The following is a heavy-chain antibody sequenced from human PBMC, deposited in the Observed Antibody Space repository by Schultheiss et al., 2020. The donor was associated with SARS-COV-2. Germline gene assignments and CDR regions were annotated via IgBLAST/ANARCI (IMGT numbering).Heavy chain of an antibody. Sequence: GGSLRLSCSASGFTFSSYAMHWVRQAPGKGLEWVSYISSSSSYIYYADSVKGRFTISRDNAKNSLYLQMNSLRAEDTAVYYCARDVVVVPAAIDVYYYYGMDVWGQGTTVTVSS. CDR2: ISSSSSYI. CDR1: GFTFSSYA. V-gene: IGHV3-21*05. J-gene: IGHJ6*02. CDR3: ARDVVVVPAAIDVYYYYGMDV. D-gene: IGHD2-2*02.